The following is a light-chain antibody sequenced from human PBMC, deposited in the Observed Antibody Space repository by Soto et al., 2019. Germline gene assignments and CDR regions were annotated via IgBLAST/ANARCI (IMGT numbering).Light chain of an antibody. J-gene: IGKJ5*01. CDR2: GAS. Sequence: EIVLTQSPGTLSFSPGERATLSCRASQSVSSSYLAWYQHKPGQAPRLLIYGASSRATGIPDRFSGSGSGTDFTLTISRLEPEDFAVYYCQQYGSSPPAFGQGTRLEIK. V-gene: IGKV3-20*01. CDR1: QSVSSSY. CDR3: QQYGSSPPA.